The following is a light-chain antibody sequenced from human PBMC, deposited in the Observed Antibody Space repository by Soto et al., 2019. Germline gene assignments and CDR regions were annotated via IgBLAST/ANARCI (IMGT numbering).Light chain of an antibody. CDR1: SSDVGYYNY. J-gene: IGLJ2*01. V-gene: IGLV2-14*01. CDR2: DVT. CDR3: SSYTSSISLI. Sequence: QSALTQPASVSGSPGQSITISCTGTSSDVGYYNYVSWYQQRPGRAPKLMIFDVTNRPSGVSNRFSGSKSGNTASLTISGLQAEDEADYYCSSYTSSISLIFGGGTKVTVL.